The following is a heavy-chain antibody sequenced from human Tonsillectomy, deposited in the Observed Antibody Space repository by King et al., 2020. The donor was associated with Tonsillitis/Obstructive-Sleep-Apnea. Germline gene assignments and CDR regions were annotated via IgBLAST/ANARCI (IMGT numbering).Heavy chain of an antibody. Sequence: VQLVESGGGVVQPGRSLRLSCAGSGFIFSRYEMHWVRQAPGKGLEWVAVTSYDGGNQYYADSVKGRFTISRDNSKNTLYLQMNSLRVEDTAVYYCASIVVVILDPHDALDIWGRGTVVTVSS. CDR1: GFIFSRYE. CDR2: TSYDGGNQ. CDR3: ASIVVVILDPHDALDI. D-gene: IGHD2-21*01. V-gene: IGHV3-30*01. J-gene: IGHJ3*02.